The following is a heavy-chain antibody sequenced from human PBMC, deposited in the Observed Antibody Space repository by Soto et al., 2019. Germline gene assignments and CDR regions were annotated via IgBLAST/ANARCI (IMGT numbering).Heavy chain of an antibody. Sequence: EVQLVESGGGLVQPGGSLRLSCGASGFTFRTYWLSWVRQVPGKGLEWVANINQDGSEKNYVDSVKGRFTISRDNAKNSMYLQMSSLRAEDTALYYGARDGSTSWSSYDYHGMDVWGQGTTVTVSS. D-gene: IGHD5-18*01. CDR1: GFTFRTYW. CDR3: ARDGSTSWSSYDYHGMDV. J-gene: IGHJ6*02. CDR2: INQDGSEK. V-gene: IGHV3-7*05.